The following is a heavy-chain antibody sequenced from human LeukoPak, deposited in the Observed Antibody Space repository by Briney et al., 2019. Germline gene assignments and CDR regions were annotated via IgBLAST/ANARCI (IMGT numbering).Heavy chain of an antibody. D-gene: IGHD2-2*01. Sequence: SETLSLTCSVSGGSISSSESHWSWIRQHPGQGLEWIGYISYNGDTSYCPSLRSRVVISLDTSKNQFSLKLTSVTAADTAVYYCARVRTGTSCYDYWGQGTRVTVSP. V-gene: IGHV4-31*03. CDR3: ARVRTGTSCYDY. CDR2: ISYNGDT. J-gene: IGHJ4*02. CDR1: GGSISSSESH.